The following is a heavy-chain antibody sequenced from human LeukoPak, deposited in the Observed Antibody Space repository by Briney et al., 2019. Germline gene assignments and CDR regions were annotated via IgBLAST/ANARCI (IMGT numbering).Heavy chain of an antibody. CDR2: INPNGGGT. V-gene: IGHV1-2*02. CDR1: GYTFTVYY. CDR3: VRGTGAPNYFDY. J-gene: IGHJ4*02. Sequence: ASVKVSCKASGYTFTVYYVHWVRQAPGQGLEWVAWINPNGGGTNYAQKFQGRVTTTSDTSISTAYMELSSLSSDDTAVFYCVRGTGAPNYFDYWGQGTLVTVSS. D-gene: IGHD3/OR15-3a*01.